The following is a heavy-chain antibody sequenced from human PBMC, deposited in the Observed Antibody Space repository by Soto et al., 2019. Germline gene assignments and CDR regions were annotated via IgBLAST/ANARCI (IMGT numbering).Heavy chain of an antibody. Sequence: GEFLKLSGRASCDSFTCYWIGWVRQTPGKGLEWMGIIYPGDSDTRYSRSFQGQVTISADKSISTAYLQWSSLKASDTAMYYCARRYRHSKGAFDIWGQGTMVTVSS. CDR1: CDSFTCYW. CDR3: ARRYRHSKGAFDI. D-gene: IGHD3-22*01. V-gene: IGHV5-51*01. J-gene: IGHJ3*02. CDR2: IYPGDSDT.